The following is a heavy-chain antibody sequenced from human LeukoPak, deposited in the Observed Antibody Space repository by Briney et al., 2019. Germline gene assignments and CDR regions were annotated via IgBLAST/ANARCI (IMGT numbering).Heavy chain of an antibody. CDR1: GLTFSRYG. J-gene: IGHJ4*02. Sequence: PGGSLRLSCAASGLTFSRYGFHWVRQAPGKGLEWVAFISDSGGDRWFGDSVKGRFTISRDKSKNTVNLQMSSLRVEDTALYYCARDGGSESYALDYWGQETLVTVSS. V-gene: IGHV3-30*02. CDR3: ARDGGSESYALDY. CDR2: ISDSGGDR. D-gene: IGHD3-10*01.